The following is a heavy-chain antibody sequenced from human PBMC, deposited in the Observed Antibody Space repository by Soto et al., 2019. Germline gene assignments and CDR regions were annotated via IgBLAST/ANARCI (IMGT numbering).Heavy chain of an antibody. V-gene: IGHV5-51*01. J-gene: IGHJ4*02. D-gene: IGHD3-22*01. Sequence: GESLKISCKASGYNFASYWIGWVRQMPGKGLEWMGIIYPGDSDTTYSPSFKGQVTISADKSITTAYLQWSSLKASDTAMYYCALNSYDSSGYYYLDHWGQGTLVTVSS. CDR1: GYNFASYW. CDR3: ALNSYDSSGYYYLDH. CDR2: IYPGDSDT.